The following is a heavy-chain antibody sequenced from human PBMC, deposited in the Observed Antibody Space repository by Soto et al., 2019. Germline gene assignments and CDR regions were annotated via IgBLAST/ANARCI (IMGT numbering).Heavy chain of an antibody. CDR1: GYTFTSYY. CDR3: ARARADSAGSSLGRRLDV. V-gene: IGHV1-46*01. Sequence: ASVKVSCKASGYTFTSYYMHWVRQAPGQGLEWMGIINPSGGSAIYAQKFQGRVTMSIDSSKTQFSLNLTSVTAADSAIYYCARARADSAGSSLGRRLDVWGQGTTVTVSS. J-gene: IGHJ6*02. CDR2: INPSGGSA. D-gene: IGHD3-10*01.